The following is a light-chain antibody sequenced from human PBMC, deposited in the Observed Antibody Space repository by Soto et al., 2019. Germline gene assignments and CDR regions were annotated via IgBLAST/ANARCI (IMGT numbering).Light chain of an antibody. V-gene: IGLV2-8*01. J-gene: IGLJ2*01. CDR3: SSYAGSDNLV. CDR2: EVS. CDR1: SSDVGGYNY. Sequence: QSALTQPPSASGSPGQSVTISCTGTSSDVGGYNYVSWYQQLPGKAPKLMIYEVSKRLSGVPDRFSGSKSGTTASLTVSGLQAEDEADYYCSSYAGSDNLVFGGGTKVTVL.